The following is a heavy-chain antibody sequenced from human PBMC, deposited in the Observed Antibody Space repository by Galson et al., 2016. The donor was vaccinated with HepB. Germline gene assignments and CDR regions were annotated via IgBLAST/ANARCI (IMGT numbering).Heavy chain of an antibody. Sequence: SLRLSCAASGFTVSSNYMTWVRQAPGKGLEWVSVIYSGGSTYYADSVKGRFTISRDNSKNTLYLQMNSLRAEDTALYYCARVSDGYNTAPVDYWGQGTLVTVSS. CDR3: ARVSDGYNTAPVDY. CDR2: IYSGGST. D-gene: IGHD5-24*01. CDR1: GFTVSSNY. V-gene: IGHV3-66*01. J-gene: IGHJ4*02.